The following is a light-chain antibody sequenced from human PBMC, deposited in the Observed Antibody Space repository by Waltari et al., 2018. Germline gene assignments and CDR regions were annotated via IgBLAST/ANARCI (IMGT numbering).Light chain of an antibody. CDR1: QSVSRSY. CDR3: QQYGSSHET. CDR2: GAS. V-gene: IGKV3-20*01. J-gene: IGKJ1*01. Sequence: EIVLTQSPGPLSLSPGERTTLSCRARQSVSRSYLAWYQQKPGQAPRLLIYGASSRATGIPDRFSGSGSGTDFTLTISRLEPEDFAVYYCQQYGSSHETFGQGTKVEIK.